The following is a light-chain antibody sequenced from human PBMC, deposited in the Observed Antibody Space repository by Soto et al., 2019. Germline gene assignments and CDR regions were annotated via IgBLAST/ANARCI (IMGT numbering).Light chain of an antibody. CDR3: QQRSNWPRIT. CDR2: DAS. CDR1: QSVSRY. Sequence: EIVLTQSPATLSLSPGERATLSCRASQSVSRYLAWYQQKPGQDPRLLIYDASNRATGIPARFSGSGSGPDFALPISSLETEDFAVYYCQQRSNWPRITFGQGTRLDIK. V-gene: IGKV3-11*01. J-gene: IGKJ5*01.